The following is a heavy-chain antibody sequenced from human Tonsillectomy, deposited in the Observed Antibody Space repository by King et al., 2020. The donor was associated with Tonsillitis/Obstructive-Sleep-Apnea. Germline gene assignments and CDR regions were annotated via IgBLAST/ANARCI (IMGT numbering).Heavy chain of an antibody. Sequence: VQLQQWGAGLLKPSETLSLTCAVYGGSFSGYYWSWIRQPPGKGLEWIGEINHSGSTNYNPSLKSRVTISVDTSKNQFSLKLSSVTAADTAVYYCARGYSSSSLQGERAFDIWGQGTMVTVSS. CDR3: ARGYSSSSLQGERAFDI. CDR1: GGSFSGYY. V-gene: IGHV4-34*01. J-gene: IGHJ3*02. D-gene: IGHD6-6*01. CDR2: INHSGST.